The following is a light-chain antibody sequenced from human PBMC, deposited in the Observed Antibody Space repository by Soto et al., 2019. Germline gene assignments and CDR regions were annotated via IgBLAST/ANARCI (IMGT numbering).Light chain of an antibody. CDR1: QSLLHSNGYNY. V-gene: IGKV2-28*01. J-gene: IGKJ2*01. Sequence: DIVMTQSPLSLPVTPGEPASISCRSSQSLLHSNGYNYLDWYLQKPGQSPQLLIYLGSNRASGVPDRFSGSGSGTDFTLKISRVEAEDVGVYYCVQALQTPYTFCQGTKLEIK. CDR2: LGS. CDR3: VQALQTPYT.